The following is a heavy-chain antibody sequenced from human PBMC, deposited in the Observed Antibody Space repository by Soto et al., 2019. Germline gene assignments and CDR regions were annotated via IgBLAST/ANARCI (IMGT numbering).Heavy chain of an antibody. V-gene: IGHV1-46*01. J-gene: IGHJ4*02. CDR3: ARALYDSSGYYYQSPRLDY. Sequence: ASVKVSCKASGYTFTSYAIHWVRQAPGQGLEWMGIINPSGGSTSYAQKFQGRVTMTRDTSTSTVYMELSSLRSEDTAVYYCARALYDSSGYYYQSPRLDYWGQGTLVTVSS. D-gene: IGHD3-22*01. CDR1: GYTFTSYA. CDR2: INPSGGST.